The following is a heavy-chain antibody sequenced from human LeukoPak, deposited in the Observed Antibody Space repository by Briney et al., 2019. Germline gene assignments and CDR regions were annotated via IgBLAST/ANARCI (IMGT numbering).Heavy chain of an antibody. CDR2: IYSGGST. D-gene: IGHD3-22*01. CDR1: GFTVSSNY. V-gene: IGHV3-53*01. J-gene: IGHJ5*02. CDR3: ARQLYDSSGYFLDP. Sequence: GGSLRLSCAASGFTVSSNYMSWVRQAPGKGLEWVSVIYSGGSTYYADSVKGRFTISRDNSKNTLYLQMNSLRAEDTAVYYCARQLYDSSGYFLDPWGQGTLVTVSS.